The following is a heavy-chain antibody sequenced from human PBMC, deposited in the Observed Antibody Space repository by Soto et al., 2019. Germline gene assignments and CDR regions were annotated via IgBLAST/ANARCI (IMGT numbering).Heavy chain of an antibody. V-gene: IGHV4-34*01. Sequence: PSETLSLTCAVYGGSFSGYYWSWIRQPPGKGLEWIGEINHSGSTNYNPSLKSRVTISVDTSKNQFSLKLSSVTAADTAVYYCARGPRTAMVLAFDYWGQGTLVTVSS. CDR3: ARGPRTAMVLAFDY. J-gene: IGHJ4*02. D-gene: IGHD5-18*01. CDR2: INHSGST. CDR1: GGSFSGYY.